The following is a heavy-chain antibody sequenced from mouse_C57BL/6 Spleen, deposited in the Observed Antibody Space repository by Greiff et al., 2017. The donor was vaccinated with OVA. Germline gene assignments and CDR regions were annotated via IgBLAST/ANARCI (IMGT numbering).Heavy chain of an antibody. J-gene: IGHJ4*01. D-gene: IGHD2-4*01. Sequence: EVNVVESGGDLVKPGGSLKLSCAASGFTFSSYGMSWVRQTPDKRLEWVATISSGGSYTYYPDSVKGRFTISRDNAKNTLYLQMSSLKSEDTAMYYCARRDDYAMDYWGQGTSVTVSS. CDR3: ARRDDYAMDY. CDR2: ISSGGSYT. V-gene: IGHV5-6*01. CDR1: GFTFSSYG.